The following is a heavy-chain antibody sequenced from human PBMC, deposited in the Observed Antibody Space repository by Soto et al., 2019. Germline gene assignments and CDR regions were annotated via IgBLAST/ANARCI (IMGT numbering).Heavy chain of an antibody. CDR1: GITFRNYG. V-gene: IGHV3-30*18. CDR2: ISDDGNNK. D-gene: IGHD4-17*01. J-gene: IGHJ4*02. Sequence: QVPLVESGGGVVQPGRSLRLSCAASGITFRNYGMHWVRQAPGKGLEWVAVISDDGNNKYYADSVKGRFTISRDNFKNTLYLQMNSLRAEDTAVYYCAKDRYGDYVGGHFDYWGQGTLVTASS. CDR3: AKDRYGDYVGGHFDY.